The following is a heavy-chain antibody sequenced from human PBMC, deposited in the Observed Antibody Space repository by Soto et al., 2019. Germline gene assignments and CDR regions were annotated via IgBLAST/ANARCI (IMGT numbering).Heavy chain of an antibody. CDR2: IYYSGST. CDR1: GGSISSYY. D-gene: IGHD2-15*01. J-gene: IGHJ3*02. Sequence: SETLSLSCTVSGGSISSYYWSWIRQPPGKGLEWIGYIYYSGSTNYNPSLKSRVTISVDTSKNQFSLKLSSVTAADTAVYYCASSVGYCSGGSCRDIWGQGTMVTVSS. V-gene: IGHV4-59*08. CDR3: ASSVGYCSGGSCRDI.